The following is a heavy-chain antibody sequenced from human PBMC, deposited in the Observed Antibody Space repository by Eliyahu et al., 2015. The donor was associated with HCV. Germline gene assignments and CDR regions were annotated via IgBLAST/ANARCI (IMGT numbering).Heavy chain of an antibody. CDR3: VKDPFPTKVTTSRFEY. D-gene: IGHD4-17*01. CDR2: ISNNGGST. Sequence: EVQLVASGGGLVQPGGPLXLSCSASGFTFSSYAMHXVRQAPGKGLEYXSAISNNGGSTYYADSVKGRFTISRDNSKNTLYLQMSSLRAEDTAVYYCVKDPFPTKVTTSRFEYWGQGTLVTVSS. CDR1: GFTFSSYA. J-gene: IGHJ4*02. V-gene: IGHV3-64D*06.